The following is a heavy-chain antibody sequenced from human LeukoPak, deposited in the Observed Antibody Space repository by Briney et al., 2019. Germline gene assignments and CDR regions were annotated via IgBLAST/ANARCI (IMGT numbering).Heavy chain of an antibody. CDR1: GFTFSIYA. J-gene: IGHJ5*01. CDR2: ISGNGGST. CDR3: AKYRDVTSKGSGLGS. Sequence: GGSLRLSCAASGFTFSIYAMSWVRQAPGRGLEWVSAISGNGGSTYYTDSVKGRFTISRDNSRNTLYVQMTRLTAEDTAVYYCAKYRDVTSKGSGLGSLGQGTLVTVSS. D-gene: IGHD4-17*01. V-gene: IGHV3-23*01.